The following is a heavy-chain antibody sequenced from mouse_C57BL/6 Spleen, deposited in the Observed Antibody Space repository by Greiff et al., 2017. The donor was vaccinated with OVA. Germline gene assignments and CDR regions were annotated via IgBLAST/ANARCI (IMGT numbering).Heavy chain of an antibody. Sequence: QVQLQQPGAELVMPGASVKLSCKASGYTFTSYWMHWVKQRPGQGLEWIGEIDPSDSYTNYNPQFKGKSTLTVDKSTSTAYMQLSSLTSEDSAVYYCARRGTADAMDYWGQGTSVTVSS. D-gene: IGHD3-3*01. V-gene: IGHV1-69*01. CDR3: ARRGTADAMDY. CDR1: GYTFTSYW. J-gene: IGHJ4*01. CDR2: IDPSDSYT.